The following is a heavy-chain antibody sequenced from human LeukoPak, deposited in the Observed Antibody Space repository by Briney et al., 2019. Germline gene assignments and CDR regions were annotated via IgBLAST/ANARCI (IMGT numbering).Heavy chain of an antibody. Sequence: SETLSLTCTVSGGSISSSSYYWGWIRQPPGKGLEWIGSIYYSGSTYYNPSLKSRVTISVDTSKNHFSLKLSSVTAADTAVYYCARYGSGSTWFDPWGQGTLVTVSS. CDR3: ARYGSGSTWFDP. CDR2: IYYSGST. D-gene: IGHD3-10*01. V-gene: IGHV4-39*02. CDR1: GGSISSSSYY. J-gene: IGHJ5*02.